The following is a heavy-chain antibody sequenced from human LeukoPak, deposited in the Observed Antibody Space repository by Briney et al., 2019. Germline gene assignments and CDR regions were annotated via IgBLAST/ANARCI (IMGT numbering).Heavy chain of an antibody. Sequence: GRSLRLSCAASGFTFSSYAMDWVRQAPGNGLEWVSVIYSGGSTYYADSVKGRFTISRDNSKNTLYLQMNSLRAEDTAVYYCASGSYHPFDYWGQGTLVTVSS. V-gene: IGHV3-66*01. CDR1: GFTFSSYA. CDR2: IYSGGST. J-gene: IGHJ4*02. D-gene: IGHD1-26*01. CDR3: ASGSYHPFDY.